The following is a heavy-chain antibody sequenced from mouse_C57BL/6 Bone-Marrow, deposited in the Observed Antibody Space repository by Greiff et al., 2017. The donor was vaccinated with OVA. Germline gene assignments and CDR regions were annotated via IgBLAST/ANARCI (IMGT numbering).Heavy chain of an antibody. D-gene: IGHD1-1*01. CDR3: ARLYYGTFMDY. CDR1: GYTFTSYW. CDR2: IHPNSGST. Sequence: QVQLQQPGAELVKPGASVKLSCKASGYTFTSYWMHWVKQRPGQGLEWIGMIHPNSGSTNYNEKFKSKATLTVDKSSSTAYMQLSSLTSEDSAVYYCARLYYGTFMDYWGQGTSVTGSS. J-gene: IGHJ4*01. V-gene: IGHV1-64*01.